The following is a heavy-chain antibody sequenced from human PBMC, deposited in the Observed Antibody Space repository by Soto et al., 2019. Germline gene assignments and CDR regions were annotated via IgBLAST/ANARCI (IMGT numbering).Heavy chain of an antibody. V-gene: IGHV4-34*01. D-gene: IGHD2-2*01. CDR3: AGDCSSTSCWDTYYYYGMDV. CDR1: GGSFSGYY. J-gene: IGHJ6*02. CDR2: INHSGST. Sequence: SETLSLTCAVYGGSFSGYYCSWIRQPPGTGLAWIGEINHSGSTNYNPSLKSRVTISVDTSKNQFSLKLSSVTAADTAVYYCAGDCSSTSCWDTYYYYGMDVWGQGTTVTVSS.